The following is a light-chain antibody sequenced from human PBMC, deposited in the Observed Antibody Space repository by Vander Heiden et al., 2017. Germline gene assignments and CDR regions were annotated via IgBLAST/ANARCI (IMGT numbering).Light chain of an antibody. CDR1: SNIVGNQG. CDR2: RNN. V-gene: IGLV10-54*02. Sequence: HAGLPPPPSVYPRLRHPAPLTFTGTSNIVGNQGAAWLQQHQGHPPKLLSYRNNNRPSGISERFAASRSGNTAALTITGLQPEDEADEYCSALDSRLSGWDFGTGTKVTVL. CDR3: SALDSRLSGWD. J-gene: IGLJ1*01.